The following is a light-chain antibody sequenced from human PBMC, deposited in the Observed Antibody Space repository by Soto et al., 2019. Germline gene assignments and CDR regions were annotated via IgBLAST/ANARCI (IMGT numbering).Light chain of an antibody. Sequence: TVMTQSPSTLSVSLGERATLSCRASQTVSSDLAWYQQKPGQAPRLLIYGASTRATGIPARFSGSGSGTEFTLIISSLQPEDFAVYCWQQYNSYPWTFGQGTKVDI. CDR3: QQYNSYPWT. CDR1: QTVSSD. J-gene: IGKJ1*01. CDR2: GAS. V-gene: IGKV3-15*01.